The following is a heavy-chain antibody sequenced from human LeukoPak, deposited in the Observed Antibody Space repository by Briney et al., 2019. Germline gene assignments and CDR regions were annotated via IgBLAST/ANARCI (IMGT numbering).Heavy chain of an antibody. D-gene: IGHD3-9*01. CDR1: GYTFTDYY. J-gene: IGHJ6*03. V-gene: IGHV1-2*02. CDR2: VNPNSGAT. CDR3: ATELRYFDWLLGDYYYYMDV. Sequence: ASVKVSCKASGYTFTDYYMHWVRQAPGQGLEWMGWVNPNSGATNYAQRFQGRVTMTRDTSITTAYLELSRLRSEDTAVYYCATELRYFDWLLGDYYYYMDVWGKGTTVTISS.